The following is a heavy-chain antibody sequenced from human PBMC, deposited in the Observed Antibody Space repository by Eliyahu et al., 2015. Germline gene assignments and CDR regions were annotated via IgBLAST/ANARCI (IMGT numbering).Heavy chain of an antibody. J-gene: IGHJ5*02. CDR1: GFPFNNXX. D-gene: IGHD5-18*01. CDR3: VRESGYTHGYSYWFDP. CDR2: ITGNGDNT. V-gene: IGHV3-64D*08. Sequence: EVQLVESGGGLVQPGGSLXLXCSASGFPFNNXXVPWVRQAPGKGLEYVSAITGNGDNTYYADXVKGRFTISRDNSKNTLYLQMNSLRGDDTAVYYCVRESGYTHGYSYWFDPRGQGTLVTVSS.